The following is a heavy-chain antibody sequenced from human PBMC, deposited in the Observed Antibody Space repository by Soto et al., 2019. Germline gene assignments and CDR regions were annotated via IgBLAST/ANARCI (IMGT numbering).Heavy chain of an antibody. V-gene: IGHV3-9*01. CDR2: ISWNSGSI. J-gene: IGHJ4*02. CDR3: ARIPFDHVWGTDRYSPNFDY. Sequence: GGSLRLSCAASGFTFDDYAMHWVRQAPGKGLEWVSGISWNSGSIGYADSVKGRFTISRDNAKNSLYLQMNSLRAEDTAVYYCARIPFDHVWGTDRYSPNFDYWGQGTQVTVSS. CDR1: GFTFDDYA. D-gene: IGHD3-16*02.